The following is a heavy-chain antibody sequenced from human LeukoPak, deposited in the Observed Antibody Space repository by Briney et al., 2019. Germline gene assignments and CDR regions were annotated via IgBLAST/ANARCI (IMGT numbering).Heavy chain of an antibody. D-gene: IGHD3-10*01. V-gene: IGHV1-18*01. CDR3: ARDEYYYGSGGYFWFDP. CDR1: GYTFTSYG. Sequence: GASVKVSCKASGYTFTSYGISWVRQAPGQGLEWMGWISAYNGNTNYAQKLQGRVTMTTDTSTSTAYMELRSMRSDDTAVYYCARDEYYYGSGGYFWFDPWGQGTLVTVSS. J-gene: IGHJ5*02. CDR2: ISAYNGNT.